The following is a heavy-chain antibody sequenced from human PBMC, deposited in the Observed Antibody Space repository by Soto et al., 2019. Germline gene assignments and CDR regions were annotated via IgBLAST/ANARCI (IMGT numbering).Heavy chain of an antibody. CDR2: IYYSGST. V-gene: IGHV4-31*03. Sequence: SETLSLTCTVSGGSISSGGYYWSWIRQHPGKGLEWIGYIYYSGSTYYNPSLKSRVTISVDTSKNQFSLKLSSVTAADTAVYYCARDIGDYIWGSYRHDTFDIWSQGTMVTVS. D-gene: IGHD3-16*02. J-gene: IGHJ3*02. CDR1: GGSISSGGYY. CDR3: ARDIGDYIWGSYRHDTFDI.